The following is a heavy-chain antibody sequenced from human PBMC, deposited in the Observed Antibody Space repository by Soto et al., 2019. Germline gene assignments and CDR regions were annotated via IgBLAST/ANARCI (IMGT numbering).Heavy chain of an antibody. CDR2: ISYDGSNK. J-gene: IGHJ6*02. CDR3: AKDTVNDVPYSIYYYNGMDV. V-gene: IGHV3-30*18. Sequence: QVQLVESGGGVVQPGRSLRLSCAASRFSLSSYGMNWVRQAPGKGLEWVAVISYDGSNKYYEDSVKGRFTISRDNSKNTLYLEMNSLRAEDTAVYYCAKDTVNDVPYSIYYYNGMDVWGQGTMVTVSS. D-gene: IGHD6-13*01. CDR1: RFSLSSYG.